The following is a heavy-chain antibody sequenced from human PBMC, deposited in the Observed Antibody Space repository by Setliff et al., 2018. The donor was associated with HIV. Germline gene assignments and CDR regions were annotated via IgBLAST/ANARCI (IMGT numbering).Heavy chain of an antibody. J-gene: IGHJ5*02. D-gene: IGHD3-10*01. Sequence: LSLTCTVPGGSIRSYYWSWIRQPAGKGLEWIGRIYTSGSTNYNPSLKSRVTMSVDTSKNQFPLKLSSVTAADTAVYYCASGGPLGWVLGVSNWFDPWGQGTLVTVSS. CDR1: GGSIRSYY. V-gene: IGHV4-4*07. CDR3: ASGGPLGWVLGVSNWFDP. CDR2: IYTSGST.